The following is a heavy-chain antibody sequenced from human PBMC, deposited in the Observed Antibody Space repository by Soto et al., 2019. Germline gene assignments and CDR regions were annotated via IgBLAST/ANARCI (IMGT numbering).Heavy chain of an antibody. Sequence: PSQTLSLTCAISGDSVSSNSAAWNWIRQSPSRGLEWLGRTYYRSKWYNDYAVSVKSRITINPDTSKNQFSLQLNSVTPEDTAVYYCATEYSSSSYPYYYGMDVGGQGTTVTVSS. V-gene: IGHV6-1*01. D-gene: IGHD6-6*01. CDR1: GDSVSSNSAA. CDR2: TYYRSKWYN. J-gene: IGHJ6*02. CDR3: ATEYSSSSYPYYYGMDV.